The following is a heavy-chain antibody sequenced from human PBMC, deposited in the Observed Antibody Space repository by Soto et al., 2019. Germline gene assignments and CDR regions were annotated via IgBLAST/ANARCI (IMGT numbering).Heavy chain of an antibody. D-gene: IGHD3-16*01. CDR3: ERDSCFGAINY. V-gene: IGHV3-7*01. CDR2: ICPDGSTK. CDR1: GLTFSSSW. Sequence: EVELVESGGGLVQPGGSLRLSCVASGLTFSSSWMSWVRQAPGRGLEWVAEICPDGSTKDYVDAVKGRVTISRDNAKNSLYHRKNSLRVDDTVVYYCERDSCFGAINYWGQGTLVTVSS. J-gene: IGHJ4*02.